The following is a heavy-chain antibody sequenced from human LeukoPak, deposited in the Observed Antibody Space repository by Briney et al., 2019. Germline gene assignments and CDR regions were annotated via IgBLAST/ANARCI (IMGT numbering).Heavy chain of an antibody. CDR1: GFTFSSYA. J-gene: IGHJ4*02. V-gene: IGHV3-23*01. CDR3: ANSKRPRAFDY. CDR2: ISGSGGST. Sequence: GGSLRLSCAASGFTFSSYAMSWVRQAPGKGLEWVSAISGSGGSTYYADSVKGRYTISRDNSKNTLYLQMNSLRGEDRAVYYCANSKRPRAFDYWGQGTLVTVSS.